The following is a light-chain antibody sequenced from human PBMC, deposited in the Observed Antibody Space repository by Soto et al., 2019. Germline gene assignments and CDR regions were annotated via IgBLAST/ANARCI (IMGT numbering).Light chain of an antibody. CDR3: SSYTSSSTRV. CDR2: EVS. J-gene: IGLJ3*02. CDR1: SSDVGGYNY. Sequence: QSALTQPASVSRSPGQSITISCTGTSSDVGGYNYVSWYQQHPGKAPKLMIYEVSNRPSGVSNRFSGSKSGNTASLTISGLQAEDEADYYCSSYTSSSTRVFGGGPKVTVL. V-gene: IGLV2-14*01.